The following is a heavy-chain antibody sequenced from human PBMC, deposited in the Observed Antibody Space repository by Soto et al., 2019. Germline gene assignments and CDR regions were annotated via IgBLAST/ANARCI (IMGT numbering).Heavy chain of an antibody. CDR1: GGSISSDY. CDR2: IYISENT. V-gene: IGHV4-4*07. CDR3: ARGVGRSSWTSFDS. D-gene: IGHD6-13*01. Sequence: SETLSLSCTVSGGSISSDYWSWIRQPAGKGLEWIGRIYISENTHYNPSLRSRVSMSLDTSKNQLSLNLSSVTAADTAVYYCARGVGRSSWTSFDSWGQGTLVTVSS. J-gene: IGHJ4*02.